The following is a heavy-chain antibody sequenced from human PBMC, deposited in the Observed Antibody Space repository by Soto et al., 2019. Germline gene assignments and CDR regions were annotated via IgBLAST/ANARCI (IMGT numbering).Heavy chain of an antibody. CDR2: IYYSGST. CDR1: GGSISSYY. D-gene: IGHD3-16*02. V-gene: IGHV4-59*01. CDR3: ARGGYNYDYVWGSYRKYYFDY. J-gene: IGHJ4*02. Sequence: SETLSLTCTVSGGSISSYYWSWIRQPPGKGLEWIGYIYYSGSTNYNPSLKSRVTISVDTSKNQFSLKLSSVTAADTAVYYCARGGYNYDYVWGSYRKYYFDYWGQGTLVTVSS.